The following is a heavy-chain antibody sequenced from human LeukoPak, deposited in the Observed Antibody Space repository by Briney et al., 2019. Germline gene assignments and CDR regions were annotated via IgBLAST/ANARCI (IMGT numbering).Heavy chain of an antibody. CDR1: GYTLTELS. Sequence: ASVKVSCKVSGYTLTELSMHWVRQAPGKGLEWMGGFDPEDGETIYAQKFQGRVTMTEDTSTDTAYMELSSLRSEDTAVYYCATGLPRRITMIVVVPGKRAFDIWGQGTMVTVSS. CDR3: ATGLPRRITMIVVVPGKRAFDI. D-gene: IGHD3-22*01. CDR2: FDPEDGET. J-gene: IGHJ3*02. V-gene: IGHV1-24*01.